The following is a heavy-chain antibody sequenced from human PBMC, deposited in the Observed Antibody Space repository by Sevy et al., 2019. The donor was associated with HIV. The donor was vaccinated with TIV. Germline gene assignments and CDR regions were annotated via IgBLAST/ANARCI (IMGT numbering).Heavy chain of an antibody. V-gene: IGHV3-23*01. Sequence: GGSLRLSCAASGFTFSSYAMSWVRQAPGKGLEWVSTISGSGGSTYYADSVKGRFTISRDNSKNTLYLKMNGLRAEDTAVYYCARVGMIEYSSSYFDYWGQGTLVTVSS. CDR2: ISGSGGST. D-gene: IGHD6-6*01. CDR3: ARVGMIEYSSSYFDY. CDR1: GFTFSSYA. J-gene: IGHJ4*02.